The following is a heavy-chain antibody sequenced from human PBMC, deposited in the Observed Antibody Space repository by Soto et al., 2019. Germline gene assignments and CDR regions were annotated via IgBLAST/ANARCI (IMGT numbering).Heavy chain of an antibody. CDR3: ARLDDSSSRSYGMDV. Sequence: VEFLRVSSNVFGGSCTSYCIGWVRQMPGKGLEWMGIIYPGDSDTRYSPSFQGQVTISADKSISTAYLQWSSLKASDTAMYYCARLDDSSSRSYGMDVWGQGTTVTVSS. J-gene: IGHJ6*02. CDR2: IYPGDSDT. CDR1: GGSCTSYC. D-gene: IGHD6-13*01. V-gene: IGHV5-51*01.